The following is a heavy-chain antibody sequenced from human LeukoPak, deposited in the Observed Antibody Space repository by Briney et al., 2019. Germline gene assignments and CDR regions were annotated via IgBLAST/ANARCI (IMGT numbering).Heavy chain of an antibody. D-gene: IGHD4-11*01. J-gene: IGHJ4*02. Sequence: GGSLRLSCAASGFTFSSYSMNWVRQAPGKGLEWVSSISSSSSYIYYADSVKGRFTISRENAKNSLYLQMNSLRAEDTAVYYCARDRTTLFDYWGQGTLVTVSS. CDR2: ISSSSSYI. CDR1: GFTFSSYS. CDR3: ARDRTTLFDY. V-gene: IGHV3-21*01.